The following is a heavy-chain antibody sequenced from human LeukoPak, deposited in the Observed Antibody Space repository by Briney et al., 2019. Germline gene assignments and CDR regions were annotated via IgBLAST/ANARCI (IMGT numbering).Heavy chain of an antibody. CDR1: GGSISSYY. CDR2: IYYSGST. V-gene: IGHV4-59*12. D-gene: IGHD3-16*01. J-gene: IGHJ4*02. CDR3: ARRFRRDYVWGSGGPPPFDY. Sequence: SETLSLTCTVSGGSISSYYWSWIRQPPGKGLEWIGYIYYSGSTNYNPSLKSRVTISVDTSKNQFSLKLSSVTAADTAVYYCARRFRRDYVWGSGGPPPFDYWGQGTLVTVSS.